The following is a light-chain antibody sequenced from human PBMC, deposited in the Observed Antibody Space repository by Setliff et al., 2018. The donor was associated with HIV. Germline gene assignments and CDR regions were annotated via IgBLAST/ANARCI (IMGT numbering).Light chain of an antibody. J-gene: IGLJ1*01. Sequence: QSALTQPRSMSGSPGQSVTTSCTGTSSDVDAYDYVSWYQHHPGKAPKLLIYDASERPSGVPDRFSGSKSGNTASLTISGLQAEDEADYYCCSYAGSYTYVFGTGTKV. CDR2: DAS. V-gene: IGLV2-11*01. CDR3: CSYAGSYTYV. CDR1: SSDVDAYDY.